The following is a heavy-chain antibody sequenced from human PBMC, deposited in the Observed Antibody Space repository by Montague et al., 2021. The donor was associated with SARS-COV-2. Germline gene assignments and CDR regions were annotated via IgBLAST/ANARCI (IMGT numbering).Heavy chain of an antibody. V-gene: IGHV4-39*01. Sequence: SETLSLTCTVSGVSISGYTYFWGWIRQPPGKGLEWIASVYYSGSTYYNPSLKSRVTISVDTSKNQSSLQVSSVTAADSAIYYYARHRVASGWNDFDPWGRGTLVTVSS. CDR1: GVSISGYTYF. J-gene: IGHJ5*02. D-gene: IGHD1-1*01. CDR3: ARHRVASGWNDFDP. CDR2: VYYSGST.